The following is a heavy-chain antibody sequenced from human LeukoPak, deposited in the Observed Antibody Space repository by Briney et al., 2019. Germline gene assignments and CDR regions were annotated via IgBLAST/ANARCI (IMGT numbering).Heavy chain of an antibody. Sequence: PSETLSLTCTVSGDSISSSISYWGWIRQPPGKGLEWIGSIYYSGSTHYNPSLKSRVIISVDTSKNQFSLKLSSVTAADTAVYYCPRNHTHEGYGYYFDYWGQGTLITVSS. V-gene: IGHV4-39*01. J-gene: IGHJ4*02. D-gene: IGHD5-18*01. CDR1: GDSISSSISY. CDR2: IYYSGST. CDR3: PRNHTHEGYGYYFDY.